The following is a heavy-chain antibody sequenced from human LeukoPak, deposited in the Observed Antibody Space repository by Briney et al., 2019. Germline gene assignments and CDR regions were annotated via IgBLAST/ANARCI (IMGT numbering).Heavy chain of an antibody. CDR2: IYYSGST. CDR3: ATTMVRGVIIFDY. J-gene: IGHJ4*02. CDR1: GGSISSGGYY. D-gene: IGHD3-10*01. V-gene: IGHV4-31*03. Sequence: SETLSLTCTVSGGSISSGGYYWSWIRQHPGKGLEWIGYIYYSGSTYYNPSLKSRVTISVDTSKNQFSLKLSSVTAADAAVYYCATTMVRGVIIFDYWGQGTLVTVSS.